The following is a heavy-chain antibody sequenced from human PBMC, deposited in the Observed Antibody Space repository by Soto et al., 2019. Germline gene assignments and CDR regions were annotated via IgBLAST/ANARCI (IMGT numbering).Heavy chain of an antibody. CDR1: GGTFSSYA. CDR3: ARGIRYFDAWGYYYGMDV. CDR2: IIPIFGTA. Sequence: GASVKVSCKASGGTFSSYAISWVRQAPGQGLEWMGGIIPIFGTANYAQKFQGRVTITADESTSTAYMELSSLRSEDTAVYYCARGIRYFDAWGYYYGMDVWGQGTTVTVSS. D-gene: IGHD3-9*01. J-gene: IGHJ6*02. V-gene: IGHV1-69*13.